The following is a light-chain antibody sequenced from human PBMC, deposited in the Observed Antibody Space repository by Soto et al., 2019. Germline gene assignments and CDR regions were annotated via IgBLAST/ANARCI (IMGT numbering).Light chain of an antibody. CDR3: QQYGDSPWT. CDR2: GAS. Sequence: EIVLTQSPGTLSLSPGERATVSCRASQSVSSSYLAWYQQKPGQAPRLLIYGASSRATGIPDRFSGSGSGTDFTLTISSLQSEDFAVYFCQQYGDSPWTFGQGTKVDI. V-gene: IGKV3-20*01. J-gene: IGKJ1*01. CDR1: QSVSSSY.